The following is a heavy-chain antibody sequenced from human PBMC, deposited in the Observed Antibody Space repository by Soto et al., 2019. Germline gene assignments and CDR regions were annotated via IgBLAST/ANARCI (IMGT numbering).Heavy chain of an antibody. CDR1: GFTFNNYE. CDR3: ARGPRLTSGWPYYFDH. J-gene: IGHJ4*02. CDR2: ITTGGSTI. Sequence: EEQLVESGGGLVQPGGSLRLSCAASGFTFNNYEMHWVRQAPGKGLEWVSHITTGGSTIHYADSVKGRFTISRDNAKNSLSLQMNSLRAEDTAFYYCARGPRLTSGWPYYFDHWGQGTLVTVSS. V-gene: IGHV3-48*03. D-gene: IGHD6-19*01.